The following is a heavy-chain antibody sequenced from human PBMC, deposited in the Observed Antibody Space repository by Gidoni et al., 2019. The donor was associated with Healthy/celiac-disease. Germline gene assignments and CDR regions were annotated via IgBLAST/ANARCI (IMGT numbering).Heavy chain of an antibody. J-gene: IGHJ4*02. Sequence: EVQLVESGGGLVQPGRSLRLSCTASGFTCGDYAMSWFRQAPGKGLEWVGFIRSKAYGGTTEYAASVKGRFTISRDDSKSIAYLQMNSLNTEDTAVYYCTRKLLGDSSRVDYWGQGTLVTVSS. CDR1: GFTCGDYA. CDR2: IRSKAYGGTT. CDR3: TRKLLGDSSRVDY. D-gene: IGHD3-16*01. V-gene: IGHV3-49*03.